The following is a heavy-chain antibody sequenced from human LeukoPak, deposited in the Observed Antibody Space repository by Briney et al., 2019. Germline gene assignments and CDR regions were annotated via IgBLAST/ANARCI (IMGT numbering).Heavy chain of an antibody. CDR3: ARSRSLGYSYGLIGY. Sequence: GASVTVSCKASGGTFSSYAISWVRQAPGQGLEWMGRIIPILGIANYAQKFQGRVTITADKSTSTAYMELSSLRSEDTAVYYCARSRSLGYSYGLIGYWGQGTLVTVSS. D-gene: IGHD5-18*01. V-gene: IGHV1-69*04. CDR1: GGTFSSYA. CDR2: IIPILGIA. J-gene: IGHJ4*02.